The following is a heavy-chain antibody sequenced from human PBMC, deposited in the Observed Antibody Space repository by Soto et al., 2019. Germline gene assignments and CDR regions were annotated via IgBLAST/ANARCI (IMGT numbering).Heavy chain of an antibody. J-gene: IGHJ4*02. Sequence: GGSLRLSCAASGFPCSDYYMDWVRQAPGKGLEWVGRTRNKANRYTTEYAAPVKGRFTISRDDSKNSLFLQMNSLRAEDTAVYFCAKGSSGSRPYYFDYWGQGTLVTVSS. CDR3: AKGSSGSRPYYFDY. CDR2: TRNKANRYTT. V-gene: IGHV3-72*01. CDR1: GFPCSDYY. D-gene: IGHD3-22*01.